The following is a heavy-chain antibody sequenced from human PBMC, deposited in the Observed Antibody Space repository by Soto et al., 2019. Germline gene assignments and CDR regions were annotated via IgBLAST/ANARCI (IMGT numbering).Heavy chain of an antibody. CDR2: IWYDGSKK. CDR1: GFTFSSHA. J-gene: IGHJ4*02. Sequence: LRLSCAASGFTFSSHAMHWVRQAPGKGLEWVAVIWYDGSKKYYADSVKGRFTVARDDSKNTLSLQMNSLRVEDTAVYYCARDPGYSGFDFDYWGQGTLVTVSS. CDR3: ARDPGYSGFDFDY. V-gene: IGHV3-33*01. D-gene: IGHD5-12*01.